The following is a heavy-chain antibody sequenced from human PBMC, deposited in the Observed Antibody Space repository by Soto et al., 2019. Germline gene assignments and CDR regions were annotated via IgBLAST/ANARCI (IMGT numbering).Heavy chain of an antibody. D-gene: IGHD3-16*01. CDR1: GGSISSYY. CDR3: ARGLLGQIYYFDY. CDR2: IYYSGIT. V-gene: IGHV4-59*01. J-gene: IGHJ4*02. Sequence: PSETLSLTCTVSGGSISSYYWSWIRQPPGKGLEWIGYIYYSGITNSNPSLKSRVTIPVDTSKNQFSLKLSSVTAADTAVYYCARGLLGQIYYFDYWGQGTLVTVSS.